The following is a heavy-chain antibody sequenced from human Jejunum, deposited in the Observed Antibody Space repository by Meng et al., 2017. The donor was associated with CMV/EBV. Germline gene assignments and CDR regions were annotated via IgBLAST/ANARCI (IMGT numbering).Heavy chain of an antibody. CDR1: GYIFTTYW. CDR2: IHPVDSDT. Sequence: GYIFTTYWIGWVRQMPGKGLEWMGIIHPVDSDTRYSPSFQGQVTISVDKSITTVYLHWKSLKASDTAIYFCARVGGATRLNWFDPWGQGTLVTVSS. CDR3: ARVGGATRLNWFDP. V-gene: IGHV5-51*01. J-gene: IGHJ5*02. D-gene: IGHD1-26*01.